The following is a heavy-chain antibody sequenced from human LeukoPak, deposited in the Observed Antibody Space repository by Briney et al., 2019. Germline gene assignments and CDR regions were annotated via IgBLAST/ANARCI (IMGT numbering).Heavy chain of an antibody. D-gene: IGHD1-7*01. CDR1: GFTFSSYA. CDR3: ARDRGGTFDY. V-gene: IGHV3-23*01. CDR2: ISGSGGSI. Sequence: GGSRRLSCAASGFTFSSYAMSWVRQAPGKGLEYVSGISGSGGSIHYADSVKGRFTISRDNSTNTLYLQMNSLRAEDTAVYYCARDRGGTFDYWGQGTLVTVSS. J-gene: IGHJ4*02.